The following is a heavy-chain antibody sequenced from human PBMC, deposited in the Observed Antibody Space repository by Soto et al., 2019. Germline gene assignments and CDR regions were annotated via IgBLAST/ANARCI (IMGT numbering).Heavy chain of an antibody. D-gene: IGHD6-13*01. CDR1: GDSVSSNSAA. V-gene: IGHV6-1*01. CDR3: ARDFPAAAGLWNWFDP. J-gene: IGHJ5*02. Sequence: SQTLSLTCAISGDSVSSNSAAWNWIRQSPSRGLEWLGRTYYRSKWYNDYAVSVKSRITINPDTSKNQFSLQLNSVTPEDTAVYYCARDFPAAAGLWNWFDPWGQGTLVTVSS. CDR2: TYYRSKWYN.